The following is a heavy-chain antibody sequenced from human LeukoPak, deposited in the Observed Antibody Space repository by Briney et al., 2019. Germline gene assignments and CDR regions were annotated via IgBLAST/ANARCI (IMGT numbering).Heavy chain of an antibody. CDR3: ARGLPHPYGYGDVDY. V-gene: IGHV3-30-3*01. D-gene: IGHD5-18*01. CDR1: GFTFSSYA. J-gene: IGHJ4*02. Sequence: GGSLRLSCAASGFTFSSYAMHWVRQAPGKGLEWVAVISYDGSNKYYADSVKGRFTISRDNSKNTLYLQMNSLRAEDTAVYYCARGLPHPYGYGDVDYWDQGTLVTVSS. CDR2: ISYDGSNK.